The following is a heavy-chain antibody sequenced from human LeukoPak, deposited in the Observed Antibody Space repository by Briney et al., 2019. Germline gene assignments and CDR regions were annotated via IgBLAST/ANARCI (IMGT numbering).Heavy chain of an antibody. CDR2: ISGYNGQT. CDR1: GYNFIAYG. D-gene: IGHD3-10*01. V-gene: IGHV1-18*01. CDR3: ARDEFYGSGSSGEDGLDI. Sequence: ASVKVSCKTSGYNFIAYGIAWVRQAPGQGLEWMGRISGYNGQTKYAQKFQGRVSMTRDTSTRAAYMELTSLRFDDTAVYYCARDEFYGSGSSGEDGLDIWGQGTMVSV. J-gene: IGHJ3*02.